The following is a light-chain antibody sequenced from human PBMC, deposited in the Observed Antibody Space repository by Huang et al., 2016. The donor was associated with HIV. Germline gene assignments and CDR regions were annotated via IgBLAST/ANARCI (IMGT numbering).Light chain of an antibody. J-gene: IGKJ2*01. V-gene: IGKV3-15*01. CDR3: QHHNNWPPYT. CDR1: QTIGNN. CDR2: GAS. Sequence: EIVMTQSPATLSVSAGERATLSCRASQTIGNNLAWYQQRPGQAPSLLFYGASTRTTGGPARFSGTGSETEFNLTNSSLQPDDFGIYYCQHHNNWPPYTFGQGTRLEIK.